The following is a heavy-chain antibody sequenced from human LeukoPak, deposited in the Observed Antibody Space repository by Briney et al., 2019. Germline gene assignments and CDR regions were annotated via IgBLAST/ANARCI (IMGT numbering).Heavy chain of an antibody. CDR3: ARARNYYNSSDYYYEGDAFDI. CDR2: IYYSGST. V-gene: IGHV4-59*01. Sequence: PSETLSLTCTVSGGSISSYYWSWIRQPPGKGLEWIGYIYYSGSTNYNPSLKSRVTISVDTSKNQFSLKLSSVTAADTAVYYCARARNYYNSSDYYYEGDAFDIWGQGTMVTVSS. CDR1: GGSISSYY. D-gene: IGHD3-22*01. J-gene: IGHJ3*02.